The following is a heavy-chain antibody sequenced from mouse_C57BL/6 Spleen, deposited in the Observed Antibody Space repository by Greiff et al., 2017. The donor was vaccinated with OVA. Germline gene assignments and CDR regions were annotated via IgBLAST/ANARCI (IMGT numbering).Heavy chain of an antibody. CDR1: GYTFTEYT. D-gene: IGHD2-4*01. V-gene: IGHV1-62-2*01. Sequence: QVQLQQSGAELVKPGASVKLSCKASGYTFTEYTIHWVKQRSGQGLEWIGWFYPGSGSIKYNEKFKDKATLTADKSSSTVYMELSRVTSEDSAVYICARHEDYEYDGDWYFYVWGTGTTVTVSS. CDR2: FYPGSGSI. J-gene: IGHJ1*03. CDR3: ARHEDYEYDGDWYFYV.